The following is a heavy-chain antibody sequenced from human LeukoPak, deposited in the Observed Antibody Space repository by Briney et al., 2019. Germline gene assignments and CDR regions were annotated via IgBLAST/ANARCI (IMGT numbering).Heavy chain of an antibody. CDR1: GGSISSYY. CDR2: IYYNGGT. D-gene: IGHD3-3*01. J-gene: IGHJ3*02. V-gene: IGHV4-59*01. Sequence: NPSETLSLTCTVSGGSISSYYWSWIRQPPGKGLEWIGYIYYNGGTNYNPSLKSRVTISVDTSKNQFSLKLSSVTAADTAVYYCARALDYDFWSGYYNFAFDIWGQGTMVTVSS. CDR3: ARALDYDFWSGYYNFAFDI.